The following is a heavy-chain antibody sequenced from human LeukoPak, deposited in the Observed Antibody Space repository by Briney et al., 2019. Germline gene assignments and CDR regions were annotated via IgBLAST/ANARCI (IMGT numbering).Heavy chain of an antibody. J-gene: IGHJ4*02. CDR1: GFTFTSYW. Sequence: GGSLRLSCAASGFTFTSYWMTWVRQAPGKGLEWVANIKQDGSEKYYVDSVKGRFTISRDNAKNSLYLQMNSLRAEDTAVYYCAKDLLGQWPTVFDYWGQGTLVTVSS. CDR3: AKDLLGQWPTVFDY. V-gene: IGHV3-7*01. CDR2: IKQDGSEK. D-gene: IGHD6-19*01.